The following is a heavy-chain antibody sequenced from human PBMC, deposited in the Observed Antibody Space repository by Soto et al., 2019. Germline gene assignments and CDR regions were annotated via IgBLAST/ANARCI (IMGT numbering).Heavy chain of an antibody. V-gene: IGHV4-39*01. D-gene: IGHD2-2*01. CDR3: ARQAVGSVVVPAAIVNWFDP. Sequence: SETLSLTCTVSGGSISSSSYYWGWIRQPPGKGLEWIGSIYYSGSTYYNPSLKSRVTISVDTSKNQFSLKLSSVTAADTAVYYCARQAVGSVVVPAAIVNWFDPWGQGTLVTVS. CDR1: GGSISSSSYY. J-gene: IGHJ5*02. CDR2: IYYSGST.